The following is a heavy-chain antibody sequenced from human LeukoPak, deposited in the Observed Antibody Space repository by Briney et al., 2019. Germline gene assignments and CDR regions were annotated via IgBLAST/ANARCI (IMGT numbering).Heavy chain of an antibody. V-gene: IGHV1-24*01. D-gene: IGHD3-10*01. CDR1: GYTLTELS. Sequence: VASVKVSCKVSGYTLTELSMHWVRQAPGRGLEWMGGFDPEDGETIYAQKFQGRVTMTEDTSTDTAYMELSSLRSEDTAVYYCATEHGSGSYYTNYWGQGTLVTVSS. CDR2: FDPEDGET. CDR3: ATEHGSGSYYTNY. J-gene: IGHJ4*02.